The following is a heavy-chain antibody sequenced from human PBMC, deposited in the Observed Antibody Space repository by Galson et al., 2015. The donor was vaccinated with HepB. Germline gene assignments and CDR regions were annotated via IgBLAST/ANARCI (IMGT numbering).Heavy chain of an antibody. V-gene: IGHV3-66*02. CDR1: GFTVSFNY. J-gene: IGHJ4*02. CDR3: ASTRSSWYPYFDY. CDR2: IYSGGRA. Sequence: SLRLSCAASGFTVSFNYMSWVRQAPGKGLEWVSVIYSGGRASYADSVKGRFTISRDNSKNTLYIQMNSLRAEDTAVYYCASTRSSWYPYFDYWGQGTLVTVSS. D-gene: IGHD6-13*01.